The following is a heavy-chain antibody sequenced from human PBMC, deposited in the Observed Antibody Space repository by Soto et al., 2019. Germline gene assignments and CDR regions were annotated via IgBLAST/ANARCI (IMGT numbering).Heavy chain of an antibody. Sequence: SETLSLTCTVSGASISSGDYYWSWIRQPPGKGLEWIGYIYYSGSTYYHPSLQSRVTISIDASKNQFSLKLRSVTAADTAMYYCGRDGGGYLRPGYHYGLDVWGPVTTATVS. CDR1: GASISSGDYY. CDR3: GRDGGGYLRPGYHYGLDV. J-gene: IGHJ6*02. CDR2: IYYSGST. V-gene: IGHV4-30-4*01. D-gene: IGHD5-12*01.